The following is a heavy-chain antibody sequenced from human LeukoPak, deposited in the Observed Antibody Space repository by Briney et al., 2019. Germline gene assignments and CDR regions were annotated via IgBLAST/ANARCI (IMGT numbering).Heavy chain of an antibody. V-gene: IGHV3-30*02. CDR3: ARDSGYCSSTGCYVHYFDY. D-gene: IGHD2-2*01. CDR1: GFTFSSYG. J-gene: IGHJ4*02. Sequence: GGSLRLSCAASGFTFSSYGMHWVRQAPGKGLEWVAFIRYDGSNKYYADSVKGRFTISRDNSKNTLYLQMNSLRAEDTAVYYCARDSGYCSSTGCYVHYFDYWGQGTLVTVSS. CDR2: IRYDGSNK.